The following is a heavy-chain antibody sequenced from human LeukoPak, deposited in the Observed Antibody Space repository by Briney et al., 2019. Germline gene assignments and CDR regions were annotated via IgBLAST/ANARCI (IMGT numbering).Heavy chain of an antibody. CDR3: ARLDYLWAWFDP. D-gene: IGHD3/OR15-3a*01. V-gene: IGHV3-33*01. J-gene: IGHJ5*02. Sequence: PGGSLRLSCAASGFTFSSYGMHWVRQAPGKGLEWVAVIWYDGSNKYYADSVKGRFTISRDNSKNTLYLQMNSLRAEDTAVYYCARLDYLWAWFDPWGQGTLVTVSS. CDR1: GFTFSSYG. CDR2: IWYDGSNK.